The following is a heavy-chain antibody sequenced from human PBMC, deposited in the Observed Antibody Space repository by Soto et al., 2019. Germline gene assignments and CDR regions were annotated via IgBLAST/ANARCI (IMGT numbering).Heavy chain of an antibody. CDR2: IFGSSKSI. D-gene: IGHD3-10*01. CDR1: GFTFSNYS. Sequence: DVQLVESGGGLVKPGGSLRLSCAASGFTFSNYSMNWVRQAPGKGLEWVAFIFGSSKSIYYADSVKGRFTISRDNAKNSLFMQMTGLAAEDTAMYYGTRGGMARGFDYWGQGTLVTVSS. V-gene: IGHV3-21*01. CDR3: TRGGMARGFDY. J-gene: IGHJ4*02.